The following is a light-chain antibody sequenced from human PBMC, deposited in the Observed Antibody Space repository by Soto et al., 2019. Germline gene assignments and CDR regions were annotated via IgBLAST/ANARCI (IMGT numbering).Light chain of an antibody. CDR1: QSISSSY. CDR2: GAS. CDR3: QQDYNLPIT. Sequence: EVVLTQSPATLSLSPGEGATLSCRVSQSISSSYLSWYQQRPGQAPRLLIYGASTRATGIPARFSGSGRGSGTDFTLTISSLQPEDVAVYYCQQDYNLPITFGQGTRLEIK. V-gene: IGKV3D-7*01. J-gene: IGKJ5*01.